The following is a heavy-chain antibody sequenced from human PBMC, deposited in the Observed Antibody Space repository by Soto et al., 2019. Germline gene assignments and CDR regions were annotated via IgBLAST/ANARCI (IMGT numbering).Heavy chain of an antibody. CDR1: GFTFDDYA. CDR2: ISGSSDST. CDR3: AKVSSSWYAGFFDL. Sequence: PGGSLRLSCAASGFTFDDYAMHWVRQAPGKGLEWVSGISGSSDSTYYADSVKGRFTISRDNSKNTLYLQMNRLRAEDTAVYYCAKVSSSWYAGFFDLWGQGTLVTVSS. V-gene: IGHV3-23*01. D-gene: IGHD6-13*01. J-gene: IGHJ4*02.